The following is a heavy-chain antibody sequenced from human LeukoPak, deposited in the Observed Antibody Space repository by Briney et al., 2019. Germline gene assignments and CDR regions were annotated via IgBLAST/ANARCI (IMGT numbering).Heavy chain of an antibody. CDR3: ARHGYTSSCQLCDAFDI. CDR1: GGSISTYY. Sequence: SETLSLTCTVSGGSISTYYWSWIRQPPGKGLEWIGYIYYTGSTNYNPSLKSRVTMSVDTSKNQFSLNLSSVTAADTAVYYCARHGYTSSCQLCDAFDIWGQGTMVTVSS. CDR2: IYYTGST. V-gene: IGHV4-59*01. J-gene: IGHJ3*02. D-gene: IGHD6-13*01.